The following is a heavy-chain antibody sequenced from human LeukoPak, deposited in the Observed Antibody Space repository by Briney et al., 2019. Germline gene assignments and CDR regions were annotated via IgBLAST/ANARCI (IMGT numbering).Heavy chain of an antibody. CDR1: GGTFSSYA. CDR2: IIPIFGTA. CDR3: ARGGYSSGWYGALYY. D-gene: IGHD6-19*01. Sequence: SVKVSCKASGGTFSSYAISWVRQAPGQGVERMGGIIPIFGTANYTQKFQGRVTITADKSTSTAYMELSSLRSEDTAVYYCARGGYSSGWYGALYYWGQGTLVTVSS. V-gene: IGHV1-69*06. J-gene: IGHJ4*02.